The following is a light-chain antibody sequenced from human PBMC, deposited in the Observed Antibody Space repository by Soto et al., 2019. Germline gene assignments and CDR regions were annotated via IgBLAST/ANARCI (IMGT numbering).Light chain of an antibody. CDR2: DAS. V-gene: IGKV1D-16*01. J-gene: IGKJ1*01. CDR3: QQYSYYSWT. Sequence: DIQMTQSPSSLSASVGDRVTITCRASQGISSWLAWYQQKPEKAPKLLIYDASTLESGVPSRFSGSGSGTEFTLAISSLQPDDFATYYCQQYSYYSWTFGQGTMVEI. CDR1: QGISSW.